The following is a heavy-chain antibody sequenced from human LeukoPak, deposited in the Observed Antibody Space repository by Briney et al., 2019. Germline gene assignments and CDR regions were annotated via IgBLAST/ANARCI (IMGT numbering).Heavy chain of an antibody. CDR2: ISGSGVRT. J-gene: IGHJ6*03. V-gene: IGHV3-23*01. CDR3: AKGSSSYDWAYMDV. Sequence: PGGSLRLSCAASGFTFSSYAMSWVRQAPGKGLEWGSVISGSGVRTYYADSVKGRFTISRDNSKNTLYLQMNSLRAEDTAVYYCAKGSSSYDWAYMDVWGKGTTVTVSS. D-gene: IGHD3-9*01. CDR1: GFTFSSYA.